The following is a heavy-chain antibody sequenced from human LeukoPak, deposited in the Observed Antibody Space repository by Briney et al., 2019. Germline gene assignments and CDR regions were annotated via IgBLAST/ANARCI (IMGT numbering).Heavy chain of an antibody. Sequence: SETLSLTCTVSGGSISSGDYYWSWIRQPPGKGLEWIGYIYYSGSTYYNPSLKSRVTISVDTSKNQFPLKLSSVTAADTAVYYCASTVDTAMGNWFDPWGQGTLVTVSS. J-gene: IGHJ5*02. CDR2: IYYSGST. CDR1: GGSISSGDYY. V-gene: IGHV4-30-4*01. D-gene: IGHD5-18*01. CDR3: ASTVDTAMGNWFDP.